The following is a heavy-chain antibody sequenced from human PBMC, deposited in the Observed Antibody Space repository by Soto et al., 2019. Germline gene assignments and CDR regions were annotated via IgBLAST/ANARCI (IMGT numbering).Heavy chain of an antibody. J-gene: IGHJ4*02. V-gene: IGHV3-30-3*01. CDR2: VSYDGGNI. CDR1: GFTFSSYA. D-gene: IGHD1-26*01. Sequence: QVQLVESGGGMVQPGRSLRLSCAPSGFTFSSYAMHWVRQAPGKGLEWVAIVSYDGGNIYYADSVKGRFTISRDNSKKTLYLQMDSLRGDDTALYYCAREGEAPDYWGQGTLVTVSS. CDR3: AREGEAPDY.